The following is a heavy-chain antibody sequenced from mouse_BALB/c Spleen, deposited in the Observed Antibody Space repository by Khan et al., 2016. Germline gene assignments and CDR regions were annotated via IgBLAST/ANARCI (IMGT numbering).Heavy chain of an antibody. D-gene: IGHD4-1*01. CDR1: GYSITSGYY. V-gene: IGHV3-6*02. J-gene: IGHJ1*01. CDR2: IHYEGSN. CDR3: ASNWYGLYFDF. Sequence: EVQLQESGPGLVKPSQSLSLTCSVTGYSITSGYYWNWIRQFPGNKLEWMGYIHYEGSNNYKPSLKNRISITRETSKNQFFLQLNSDTTEDTATSYCASNWYGLYFDFWGAGTPVTVSS.